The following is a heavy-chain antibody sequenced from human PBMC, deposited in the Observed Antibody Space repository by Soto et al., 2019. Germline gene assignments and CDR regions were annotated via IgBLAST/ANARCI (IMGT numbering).Heavy chain of an antibody. V-gene: IGHV3-33*01. CDR1: GFTFSSYG. CDR3: ARDQQWLVRFYFDF. CDR2: IWYDGSNK. D-gene: IGHD6-19*01. Sequence: GGSLRLSCAASGFTFSSYGMHWVRHAPGKGLEWVAVIWYDGSNKYYADSVKGRFTISRDNSKNTLYLQMNSLRAEDTAVYYCARDQQWLVRFYFDFWGQGTLVTVSS. J-gene: IGHJ4*02.